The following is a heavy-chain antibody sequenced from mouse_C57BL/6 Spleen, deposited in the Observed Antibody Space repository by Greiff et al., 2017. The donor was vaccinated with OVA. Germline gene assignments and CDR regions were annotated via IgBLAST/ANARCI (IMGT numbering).Heavy chain of an antibody. D-gene: IGHD1-1*02. Sequence: QVQLQQSGAELVRPGASVTLSCKASGYTFTDYEMHWVKQTPVHGLEWIGAIDPETGGTAYNQKFKGKAILTADKSSSTAYMELRSLTSEDSAVYYCTGGGNPAWFAYWGQGTLVTVSA. CDR2: IDPETGGT. V-gene: IGHV1-15*01. CDR3: TGGGNPAWFAY. CDR1: GYTFTDYE. J-gene: IGHJ3*01.